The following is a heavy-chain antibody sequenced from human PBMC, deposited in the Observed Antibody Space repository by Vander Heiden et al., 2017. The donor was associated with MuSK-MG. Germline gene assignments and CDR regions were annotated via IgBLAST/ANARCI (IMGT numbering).Heavy chain of an antibody. CDR2: ISSSGSTI. J-gene: IGHJ4*02. Sequence: EVQLVESGGGLVQPGGSLRLSCPASGSTFGSYEMNWVRQAPGKGLEWVSYISSSGSTIYYADSVKGRFTISRDNAKNSLYLQMNSLRAEDTAVYYCASPFWRQWLPGNDYWGQGTLVTVSS. CDR3: ASPFWRQWLPGNDY. V-gene: IGHV3-48*03. D-gene: IGHD6-19*01. CDR1: GSTFGSYE.